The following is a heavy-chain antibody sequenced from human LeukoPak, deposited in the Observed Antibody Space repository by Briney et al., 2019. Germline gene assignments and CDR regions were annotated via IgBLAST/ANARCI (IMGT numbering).Heavy chain of an antibody. CDR3: ARAVTTGGY. CDR1: GFTFSSYS. J-gene: IGHJ4*02. V-gene: IGHV3-48*01. D-gene: IGHD4-11*01. CDR2: ISSSSSTI. Sequence: GGSLRLSCAASGFTFSSYSMNWVRQAPGKGLEWVSYISSSSSTIYYADSVKGRFTISRDNAKNSLYLQMSSLRAEDTAVYYCARAVTTGGYWGQGTLVTVSS.